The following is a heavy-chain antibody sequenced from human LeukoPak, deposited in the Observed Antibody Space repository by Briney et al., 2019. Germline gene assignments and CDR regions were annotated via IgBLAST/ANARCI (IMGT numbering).Heavy chain of an antibody. J-gene: IGHJ4*02. CDR1: GYRFTNYW. V-gene: IGHV5-51*01. CDR2: IYPGDSDT. Sequence: GESLKISCKGSGYRFTNYWIGWVRQMPGKVLEWMGIIYPGDSDTRYSPSFQGQVTISADKSISTAYLQWSSLKASDTAMYYCARSDIAAAMYYFDYWGQGTLVTVSS. D-gene: IGHD6-13*01. CDR3: ARSDIAAAMYYFDY.